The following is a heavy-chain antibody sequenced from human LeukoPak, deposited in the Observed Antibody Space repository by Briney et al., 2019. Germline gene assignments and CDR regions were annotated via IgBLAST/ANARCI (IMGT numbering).Heavy chain of an antibody. D-gene: IGHD4-17*01. J-gene: IGHJ4*02. CDR1: GFAFSSYA. V-gene: IGHV3-23*01. CDR3: ARYYAHYVGYFFLDY. CDR2: ISGSGGST. Sequence: GGSLRLSCAASGFAFSSYAMSWVRQAPGKGLEWVSAISGSGGSTYYADSAKGRFTISRDTSQNTLYLQMNSLRAEDTAVYYCARYYAHYVGYFFLDYWGQGTLVTVSS.